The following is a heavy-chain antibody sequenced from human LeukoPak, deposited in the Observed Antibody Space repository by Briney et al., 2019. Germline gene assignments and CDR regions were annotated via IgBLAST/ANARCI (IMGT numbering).Heavy chain of an antibody. D-gene: IGHD3-10*01. J-gene: IGHJ3*02. CDR3: ARVDYYGSGDEGGDAFDI. Sequence: ASVKVSCKATGYTFTSYARNWVRRTPEQRLEWMGWINTNTGNPTYAQGFTGRFVFSLDTSVSTAYLQISSLKAEDTAVYYCARVDYYGSGDEGGDAFDIWGQGTMVTVSS. CDR1: GYTFTSYA. V-gene: IGHV7-4-1*02. CDR2: INTNTGNP.